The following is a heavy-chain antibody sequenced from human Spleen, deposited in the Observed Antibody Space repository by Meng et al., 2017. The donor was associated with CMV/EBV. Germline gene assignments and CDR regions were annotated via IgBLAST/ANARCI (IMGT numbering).Heavy chain of an antibody. D-gene: IGHD5-18*01. J-gene: IGHJ6*02. CDR2: IGTAGDT. CDR1: GFTFSSYD. Sequence: GESLKISCAASGFTFSSYDMHWVRQATGKGLEWVPAIGTAGDTYYPGSVKGRFTISRENAKNSLYLQMNSLRAGDTAVYYCARAGYSYGSWYYYYGMDVWGQGTTVTVSS. V-gene: IGHV3-13*01. CDR3: ARAGYSYGSWYYYYGMDV.